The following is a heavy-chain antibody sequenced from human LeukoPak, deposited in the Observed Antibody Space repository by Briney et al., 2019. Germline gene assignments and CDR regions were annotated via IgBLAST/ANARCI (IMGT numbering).Heavy chain of an antibody. V-gene: IGHV4-38-2*02. CDR2: IYHSGST. Sequence: PSETLSLTCAVSGYSISSGYYWGWIRQPPGKGLEWIGSIYHSGSTYYNPSLKSRVTISVDTSQNQFSLTLSSVTAADTAVYYCARDKSVDFWSGYYTLFDYWGQGTLVTVSS. CDR3: ARDKSVDFWSGYYTLFDY. D-gene: IGHD3-3*01. J-gene: IGHJ4*02. CDR1: GYSISSGYY.